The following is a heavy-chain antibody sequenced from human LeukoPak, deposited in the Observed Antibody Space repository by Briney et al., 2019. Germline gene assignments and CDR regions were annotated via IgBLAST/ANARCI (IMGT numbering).Heavy chain of an antibody. J-gene: IGHJ4*02. D-gene: IGHD6-25*01. CDR2: IYTSGST. CDR3: ARGGTRGAIDY. V-gene: IGHV4-4*07. CDR1: GGSISSYY. Sequence: SDTLSLTCTVSGGSISSYYWSWLRQPAGKGLEGIGRIYTSGSTNYNPSLTSRVTISVDTSKHQFSLKLSSVTAADTAVYYCARGGTRGAIDYWGQGTLVTVSS.